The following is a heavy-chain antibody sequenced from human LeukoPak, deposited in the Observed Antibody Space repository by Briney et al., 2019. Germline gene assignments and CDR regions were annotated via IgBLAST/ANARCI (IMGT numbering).Heavy chain of an antibody. V-gene: IGHV1-8*01. CDR1: GYTFTSYD. CDR3: ARAVYSSSSPYYYYYYMDV. J-gene: IGHJ6*03. Sequence: ASVKVSCKASGYTFTSYDINWVRQATGQGLEWMGWMNPNSGNTGYAQKFQGRVTMTRNTSISTAYMELSSLRSEDTAVYYCARAVYSSSSPYYYYYYMDVWGQGTTVTVSS. D-gene: IGHD6-6*01. CDR2: MNPNSGNT.